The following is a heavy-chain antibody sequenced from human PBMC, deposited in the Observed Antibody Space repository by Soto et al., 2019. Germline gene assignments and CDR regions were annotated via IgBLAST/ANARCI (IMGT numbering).Heavy chain of an antibody. D-gene: IGHD6-13*01. Sequence: SETLSLTCTVCGGSISSYYWGWIRQTPGKGLEWIGYIYYSGSTNYNPSLKSRVTISVDTSKNQFSLKLSSVTAADTAVYYCAREYRSSSWFGYFDYWGQGTLVIVSS. CDR2: IYYSGST. CDR3: AREYRSSSWFGYFDY. J-gene: IGHJ4*02. V-gene: IGHV4-59*08. CDR1: GGSISSYY.